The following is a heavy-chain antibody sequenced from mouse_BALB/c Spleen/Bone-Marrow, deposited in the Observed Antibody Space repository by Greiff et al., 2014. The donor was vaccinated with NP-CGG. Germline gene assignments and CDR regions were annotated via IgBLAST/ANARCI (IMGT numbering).Heavy chain of an antibody. V-gene: IGHV2-9*02. CDR1: GFLLTSYG. CDR3: ARITTGTGAMDY. J-gene: IGHJ4*01. Sequence: VQVEQSGPGLVAPSQSLSISCTVSGFLLTSYGVHWVRQPPGKGLEWLGVIWADGSANYNSALMSRLSISKDNSKSQVFLKVNSLQTDDTAMYYCARITTGTGAMDYWGQGTSVTVSS. D-gene: IGHD1-2*01. CDR2: IWADGSA.